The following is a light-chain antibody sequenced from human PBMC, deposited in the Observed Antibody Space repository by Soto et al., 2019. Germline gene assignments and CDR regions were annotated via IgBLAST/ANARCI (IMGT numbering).Light chain of an antibody. CDR3: GTWDSSLSVYV. CDR1: SSNIGNNY. J-gene: IGLJ1*01. Sequence: QSALTQPPSVSAAPGQKVTISCSGSSSNIGNNYVSWYQQLPGTAPKLLIYDNNKRPSGIPDRFSGSKSGTSATLGITGLQTGDEADYYCGTWDSSLSVYVFGTGTNVTVL. V-gene: IGLV1-51*01. CDR2: DNN.